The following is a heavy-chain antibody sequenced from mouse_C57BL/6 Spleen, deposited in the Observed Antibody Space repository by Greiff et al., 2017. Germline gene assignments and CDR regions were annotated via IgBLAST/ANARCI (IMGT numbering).Heavy chain of an antibody. D-gene: IGHD1-1*01. CDR3: ARFDILLLRSGDV. J-gene: IGHJ1*03. CDR2: IYPRSGNT. V-gene: IGHV1-81*01. Sequence: QVQLQQSGAELARPGASVKLSCKASGYTFTSYGISWVKQRTGQGLEWIGEIYPRSGNTYYNEKFKGKATLTADKSSSTAYMDLRSLTSEDSAVYFCARFDILLLRSGDVWVTGTTVTVSS. CDR1: GYTFTSYG.